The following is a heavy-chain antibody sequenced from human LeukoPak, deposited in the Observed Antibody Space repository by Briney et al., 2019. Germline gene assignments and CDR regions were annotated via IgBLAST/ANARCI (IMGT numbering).Heavy chain of an antibody. CDR3: AKDFCSSTSCHTGYWFDP. CDR2: ISGSGGST. D-gene: IGHD2-2*01. J-gene: IGHJ5*02. CDR1: GFTFSSYA. V-gene: IGHV3-23*01. Sequence: GGSLRLSCAASGFTFSSYAMSWVRQAPGKGLEWVSAISGSGGSTHYADSVKGRFTIPRDNSKNTLYLQMNSLRAEDTAVYYCAKDFCSSTSCHTGYWFDPWGQGTLVTVSS.